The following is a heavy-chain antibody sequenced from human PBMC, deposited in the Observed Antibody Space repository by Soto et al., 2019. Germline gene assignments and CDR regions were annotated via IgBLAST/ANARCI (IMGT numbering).Heavy chain of an antibody. CDR1: GGSISSYY. D-gene: IGHD2-2*01. J-gene: IGHJ4*02. Sequence: SETLSLTCTVSGGSISSYYWSWIRQPPGKGLEWIGYIYYSGSTNYNPSLKSRVTISVDTSKNQFSLKLSSVTAADTAVYYCARGGYGYQLSGWGQGTLVTVSS. CDR2: IYYSGST. V-gene: IGHV4-59*01. CDR3: ARGGYGYQLSG.